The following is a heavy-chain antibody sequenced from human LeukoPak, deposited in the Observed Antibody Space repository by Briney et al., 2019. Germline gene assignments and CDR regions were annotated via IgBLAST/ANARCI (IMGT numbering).Heavy chain of an antibody. D-gene: IGHD1-14*01. Sequence: ASVKVSCQDSEYTVTQLSFHWVRQAPGEGLEWMGGFDAENDETIDAQKFQGRVTVTQDTSTDTAYMELSSLRSEDTAVYYCATEKAWNHGGFDYWGQGTPVIVSS. CDR1: EYTVTQLS. V-gene: IGHV1-24*01. CDR3: ATEKAWNHGGFDY. CDR2: FDAENDET. J-gene: IGHJ4*02.